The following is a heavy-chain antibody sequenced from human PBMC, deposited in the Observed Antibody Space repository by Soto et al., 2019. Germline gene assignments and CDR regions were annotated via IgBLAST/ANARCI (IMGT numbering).Heavy chain of an antibody. J-gene: IGHJ6*04. V-gene: IGHV4-30-4*01. D-gene: IGHD3-10*01. Sequence: QVQLQESGPGLVKPSQTLSLTCTVSGGSISRGDYYWSWIRQPPGKGLEWIGYIYYSGSTYYNPSLKSRVTISVDTSKNQFSLKLSSVTAADTAVYYCASEKLNSYYGSGSYPYYYYGMDVWGEGTTVTVSS. CDR2: IYYSGST. CDR3: ASEKLNSYYGSGSYPYYYYGMDV. CDR1: GGSISRGDYY.